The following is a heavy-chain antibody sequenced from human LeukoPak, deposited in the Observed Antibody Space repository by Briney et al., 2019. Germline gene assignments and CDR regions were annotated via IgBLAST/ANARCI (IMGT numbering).Heavy chain of an antibody. CDR3: ARDPRTVRI. Sequence: TGGSLRLSCAASGFTFSSYGMHWVRQAPGKGLEWVAFIRYDGSNKYYADSVKGRFTISRDNAKNLLYLQMDSLRVEDTAIYYCARDPRTVRIWGQGTLVTVSS. CDR1: GFTFSSYG. V-gene: IGHV3-30*02. D-gene: IGHD1-1*01. CDR2: IRYDGSNK. J-gene: IGHJ4*02.